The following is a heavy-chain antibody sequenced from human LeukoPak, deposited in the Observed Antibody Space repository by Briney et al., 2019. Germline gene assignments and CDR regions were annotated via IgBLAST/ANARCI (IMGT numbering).Heavy chain of an antibody. CDR1: GGSISRYS. V-gene: IGHV4-59*01. J-gene: IGHJ3*02. D-gene: IGHD5/OR15-5a*01. CDR3: GGNAVYGLPIDAFDI. Sequence: SQRLSLTCTVSGGSISRYSSGWVRPPPEKGLGWVGYIYYIVNTTSNPSLKSRVTISVDTSQKQFSLRRSSVSPAGTAVCYCGGNAVYGLPIDAFDIWGQGTMVTVSS. CDR2: IYYIVNT.